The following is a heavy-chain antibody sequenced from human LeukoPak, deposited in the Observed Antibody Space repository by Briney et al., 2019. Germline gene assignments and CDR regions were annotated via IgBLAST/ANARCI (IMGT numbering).Heavy chain of an antibody. J-gene: IGHJ4*02. CDR3: ATISGRDGYNYFDY. Sequence: PSETLSLTCTVSGCSISSSSYYWGWIRQPPGKGLEWIGSIYYSGSTYYNPSLKSRVTISVDTSKNQFSLKLSSVTAADTAVYYCATISGRDGYNYFDYWGQGTLVTVSS. CDR1: GCSISSSSYY. CDR2: IYYSGST. D-gene: IGHD5-24*01. V-gene: IGHV4-39*01.